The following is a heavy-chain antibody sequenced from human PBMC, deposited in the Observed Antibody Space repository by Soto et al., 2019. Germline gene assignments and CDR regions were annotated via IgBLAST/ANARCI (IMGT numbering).Heavy chain of an antibody. J-gene: IGHJ4*02. D-gene: IGHD1-7*01. CDR2: ISKSADTT. CDR1: GFTFNIYA. V-gene: IGHV3-23*01. CDR3: AKDQKGNWNYALLFDY. Sequence: GVSLRLSCAASGFTFNIYAMTWVRQAPGKGLEWVSAISKSADTTYYADSVKGRFTISRDNSKNTVYLQMNSLRVEDTAVYYCAKDQKGNWNYALLFDYWGQGSLVTVSS.